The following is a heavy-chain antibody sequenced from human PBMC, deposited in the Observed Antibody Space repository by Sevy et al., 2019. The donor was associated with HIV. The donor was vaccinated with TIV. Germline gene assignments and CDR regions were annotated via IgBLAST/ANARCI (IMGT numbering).Heavy chain of an antibody. J-gene: IGHJ5*02. D-gene: IGHD3-9*01. CDR2: ISWNSGSI. CDR3: AKSPRYDILTGSLDP. CDR1: GITFDYYA. V-gene: IGHV3-9*01. Sequence: SLKISCAASGITFDYYAMHWGRQAPREGLEMVPGISWNSGSIGYADSEKGRFTISRDNAKNSLYLQMNSLRAEDTALYYCAKSPRYDILTGSLDPWGQGTLVTVSS.